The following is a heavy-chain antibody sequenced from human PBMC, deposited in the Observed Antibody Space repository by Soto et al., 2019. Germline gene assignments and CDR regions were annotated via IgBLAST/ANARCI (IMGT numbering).Heavy chain of an antibody. CDR1: GFTFSSYG. Sequence: GGSLRLSCAASGFTFSSYGMHWVRQAPGKGLEWVAVIWYDGSNKYYADSVKGRFTISRDNSKNTLYLQMNSLRAEDTAVYYCAREGNRLVFFGVVIDYWGQGTLVTVSS. J-gene: IGHJ4*02. CDR2: IWYDGSNK. V-gene: IGHV3-33*01. CDR3: AREGNRLVFFGVVIDY. D-gene: IGHD3-3*01.